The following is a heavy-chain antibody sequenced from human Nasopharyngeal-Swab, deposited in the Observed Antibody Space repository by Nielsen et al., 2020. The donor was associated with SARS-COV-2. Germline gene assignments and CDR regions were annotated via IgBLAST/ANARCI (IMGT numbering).Heavy chain of an antibody. Sequence: RQAPGKALEWLARIFSNDEKSYSTSLKSRLTISKDTSKSQVVLTMTNMDPVDTATYYCARIVRYYYGSGSYYNYYYYGMDVWGQGTTVTVSS. J-gene: IGHJ6*02. V-gene: IGHV2-26*01. D-gene: IGHD3-10*01. CDR3: ARIVRYYYGSGSYYNYYYYGMDV. CDR2: IFSNDEK.